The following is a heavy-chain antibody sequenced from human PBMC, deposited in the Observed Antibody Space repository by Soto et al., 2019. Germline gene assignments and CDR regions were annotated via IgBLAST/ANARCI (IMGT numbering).Heavy chain of an antibody. D-gene: IGHD6-13*01. CDR1: GFTFRDYG. J-gene: IGHJ4*02. Sequence: EVQLLESGGGLVQPGGSLRLSCAASGFTFRDYGMSWVRQTPGKGLEWVSLITKSGDSTYYADSVKGRFTISRDNSRSTLFLQMNSLRAEDTALYYCVFRHFEAADTLHSLLYFDFWGQGTLVTVPS. CDR3: VFRHFEAADTLHSLLYFDF. CDR2: ITKSGDST. V-gene: IGHV3-23*01.